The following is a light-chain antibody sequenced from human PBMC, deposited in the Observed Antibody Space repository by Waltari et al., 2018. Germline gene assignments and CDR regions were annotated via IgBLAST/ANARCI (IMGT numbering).Light chain of an antibody. CDR2: DAT. V-gene: IGLV2-23*01. CDR3: GSYTGSSTSYG. CDR1: STDFASYNL. Sequence: QSALSQPASVSGSPGQSLTITCPGASTDFASYNLVAWYQHHPNRAPTLIIYDATQRPSGIPNRFAGAKHGATASLRISGLQADDEADYYCGSYTGSSTSYGCGGGTKVTVL. J-gene: IGLJ1*01.